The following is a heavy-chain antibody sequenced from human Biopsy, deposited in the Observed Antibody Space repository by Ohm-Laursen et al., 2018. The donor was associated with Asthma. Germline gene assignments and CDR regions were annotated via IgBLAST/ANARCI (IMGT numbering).Heavy chain of an antibody. CDR3: ASGGIAVAGPSHYYYYYGMDV. Sequence: TLSLTCTVSGGSINIGDYYWSWIRQHPVKGLEWIGYIYYSGSTYYNPSLKSRVSISLDTSKNQFSLSLTSVTAADTAVYYCASGGIAVAGPSHYYYYYGMDVWGQGTTVTVSS. CDR1: GGSINIGDYY. CDR2: IYYSGST. V-gene: IGHV4-31*03. J-gene: IGHJ6*02. D-gene: IGHD6-19*01.